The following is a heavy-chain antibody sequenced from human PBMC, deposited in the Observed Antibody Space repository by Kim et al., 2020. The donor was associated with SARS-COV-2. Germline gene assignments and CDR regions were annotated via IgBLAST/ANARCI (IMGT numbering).Heavy chain of an antibody. J-gene: IGHJ4*02. Sequence: GGSLRLSCAASGFTFSGYGMHWVRQAPGKGLEWVAVISYDGSNKYYEDSVKGRFTISRDNSKNTLYLQMNSLRSEDTAVYYCAKDRLWFGEFFPYFDSWGQGTLVTVSS. V-gene: IGHV3-30*18. CDR1: GFTFSGYG. CDR3: AKDRLWFGEFFPYFDS. CDR2: ISYDGSNK. D-gene: IGHD3-10*01.